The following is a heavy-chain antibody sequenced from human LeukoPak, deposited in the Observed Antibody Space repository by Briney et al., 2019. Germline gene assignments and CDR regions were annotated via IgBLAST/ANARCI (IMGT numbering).Heavy chain of an antibody. V-gene: IGHV3-74*01. CDR1: GFTFSSYW. CDR2: INSDGSST. D-gene: IGHD6-19*01. CDR3: ARDMDSSGWNYYYGMNV. J-gene: IGHJ6*02. Sequence: GGSLRLSCAASGFTFSSYWMHWVRQAPGKGLVWVSRINSDGSSTSYADSVKGRFTISRDNAKNTLYLQMNSLRAEDTAVYYCARDMDSSGWNYYYGMNVWGQGTTVTVSS.